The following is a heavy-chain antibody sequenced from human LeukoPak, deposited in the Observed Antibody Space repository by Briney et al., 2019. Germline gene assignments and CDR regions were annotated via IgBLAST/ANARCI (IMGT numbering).Heavy chain of an antibody. J-gene: IGHJ4*02. Sequence: SETLSLTCTVFGGSISSGDYYWSWIRQPPGKGLEWIGYIYYSGSTYYNPSLKSRVTISVDTSKNQFSLKLSSVTAADTAVYYCARVVADLSTYFDYWAREPWSPSPQ. CDR1: GGSISSGDYY. CDR3: ARVVADLSTYFDY. CDR2: IYYSGST. D-gene: IGHD3-16*02. V-gene: IGHV4-30-4*08.